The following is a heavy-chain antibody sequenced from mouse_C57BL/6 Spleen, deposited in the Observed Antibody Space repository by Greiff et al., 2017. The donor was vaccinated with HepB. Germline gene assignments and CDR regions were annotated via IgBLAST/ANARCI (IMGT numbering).Heavy chain of an antibody. J-gene: IGHJ3*01. Sequence: EVHLVESGEGLVKPGGSLKLSCAASGFTFSSYAMSWVRQTPEKRLEWVAYISSGGDYIYYADTVKGRFTISRDNARNTLYLQMSSLKSEDTAMYYCTRAGVITTAISGAWVAYWGQGTLVTVSA. D-gene: IGHD1-2*01. CDR1: GFTFSSYA. CDR2: ISSGGDYI. V-gene: IGHV5-9-1*02. CDR3: TRAGVITTAISGAWVAY.